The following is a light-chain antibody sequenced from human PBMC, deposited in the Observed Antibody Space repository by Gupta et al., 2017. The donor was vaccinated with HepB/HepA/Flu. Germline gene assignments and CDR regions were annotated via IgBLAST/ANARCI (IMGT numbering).Light chain of an antibody. Sequence: QSALTQPASVSGSPGQSITISCTGTSSDVGGYNYVSWYQQHPGKAPKRMIYDVSNRPSGVSNRFSGSKSGNTASLTISGLQAEDEADYYCSSYTSSSTLGYVVFGGGNKLTVL. V-gene: IGLV2-14*01. CDR3: SSYTSSSTLGYVV. CDR1: SSDVGGYNY. CDR2: DVS. J-gene: IGLJ2*01.